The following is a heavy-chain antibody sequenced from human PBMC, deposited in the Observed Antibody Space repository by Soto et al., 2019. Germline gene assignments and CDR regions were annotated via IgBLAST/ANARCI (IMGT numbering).Heavy chain of an antibody. CDR2: IGGRGNSA. J-gene: IGHJ3*01. D-gene: IGHD5-12*01. CDR3: VREGRGSFDF. V-gene: IGHV3-23*01. Sequence: LRLSCAASGFIFTNYAMNWVRQAPGKGLGWVSVIGGRGNSAYYADSVQGRFTISRDNSKNTLSLQMSSLTADDTAIYYCVREGRGSFDFWGRGTMVTVSS. CDR1: GFIFTNYA.